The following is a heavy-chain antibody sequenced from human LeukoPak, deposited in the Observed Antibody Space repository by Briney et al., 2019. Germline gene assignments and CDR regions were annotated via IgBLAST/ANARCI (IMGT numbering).Heavy chain of an antibody. J-gene: IGHJ5*01. V-gene: IGHV6-1*01. Sequence: SQTLSLTCAISGDSVSSNSAAWNCIRQSPSRGLEWLGRTYYRSKWYNDYAESVKSRITINPDTSKNQFSLQLNSVTPEDTAVYYCARVMEYSGSWNWVDYWGQGTLVTVSS. D-gene: IGHD1-26*01. CDR3: ARVMEYSGSWNWVDY. CDR2: TYYRSKWYN. CDR1: GDSVSSNSAA.